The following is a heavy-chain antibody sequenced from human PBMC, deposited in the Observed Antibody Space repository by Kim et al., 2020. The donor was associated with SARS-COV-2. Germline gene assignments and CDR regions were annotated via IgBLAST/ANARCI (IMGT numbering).Heavy chain of an antibody. J-gene: IGHJ4*02. D-gene: IGHD3-22*01. Sequence: NYHPSLKSRGSISVDTSKRQFSLKLSSVTAADTAVYYCARLISTSGGYFDYWGQGTLVTVSS. V-gene: IGHV4-59*08. CDR3: ARLISTSGGYFDY.